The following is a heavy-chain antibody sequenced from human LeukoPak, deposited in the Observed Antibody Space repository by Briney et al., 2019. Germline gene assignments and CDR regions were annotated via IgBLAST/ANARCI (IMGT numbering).Heavy chain of an antibody. CDR2: ISGSNSYI. Sequence: GGSLRLSCAASGFTFSSYTMHWIRQAPGKGLEWVSSISGSNSYIFYADSVKGRFTVSRDNAKDSLYLQMNSLRAEDTAVYYCARWGTYYDFWSGYYLVNGMDVWGQGTTVTVSS. V-gene: IGHV3-21*01. D-gene: IGHD3-3*01. CDR1: GFTFSSYT. CDR3: ARWGTYYDFWSGYYLVNGMDV. J-gene: IGHJ6*01.